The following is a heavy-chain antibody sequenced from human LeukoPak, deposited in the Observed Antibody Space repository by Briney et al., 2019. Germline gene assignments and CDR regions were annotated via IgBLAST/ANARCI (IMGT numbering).Heavy chain of an antibody. D-gene: IGHD1-26*01. V-gene: IGHV3-21*01. CDR1: GFTFSSYS. CDR3: ARDREWGAFDI. Sequence: GGSLRLSCAASGFTFSSYSMNWVRQAPGKGLEWVSSISSSSSYIYYADSAKGRFTISRDNAKNSLYLQMNSLRAEDTAVYYCARDREWGAFDIWGQGTMVTVSS. CDR2: ISSSSSYI. J-gene: IGHJ3*02.